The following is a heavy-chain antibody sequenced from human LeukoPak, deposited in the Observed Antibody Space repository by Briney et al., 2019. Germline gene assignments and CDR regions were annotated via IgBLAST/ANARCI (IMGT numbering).Heavy chain of an antibody. CDR3: ARPMVRGVLVNWFDP. V-gene: IGHV1-18*01. D-gene: IGHD3-10*01. CDR1: GYTFTSYG. CDR2: ISAYNGNT. Sequence: ASVKVSCKASGYTFTSYGISWVRQAPGQGLEWMGWISAYNGNTNYAQKLQGRVTMTTDTSTSTAYMELRSLRSDDTAVYYCARPMVRGVLVNWFDPWGQGTLVTVSS. J-gene: IGHJ5*02.